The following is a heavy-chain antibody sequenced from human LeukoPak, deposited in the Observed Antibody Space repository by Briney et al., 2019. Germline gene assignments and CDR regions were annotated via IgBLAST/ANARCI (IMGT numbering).Heavy chain of an antibody. V-gene: IGHV1-46*01. CDR3: ARDMVRGVKSFWFDP. D-gene: IGHD3-10*01. J-gene: IGHJ5*02. CDR2: INPSGGST. Sequence: ASVKVSCKASGYTFTSYYMHWVRQAPGQGLEWMGIINPSGGSTSYAQKFQGRVTMTRDTSTSTVYMELSSLRSEDTAVYYCARDMVRGVKSFWFDPWGQGTLVTVSS. CDR1: GYTFTSYY.